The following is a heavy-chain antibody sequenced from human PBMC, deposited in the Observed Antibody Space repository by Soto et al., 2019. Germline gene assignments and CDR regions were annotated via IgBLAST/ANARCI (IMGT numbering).Heavy chain of an antibody. CDR1: GGTFSSYA. CDR3: AREGYWAISPQLVPDYFGY. D-gene: IGHD6-13*01. J-gene: IGHJ4*02. V-gene: IGHV1-69*06. Sequence: QVQLVQSGAEAKKPGSSVKVSCKASGGTFSSYAISWVRQAPGQGLEWMAGIIPIFGTANYAQKFQGRVTITADKSTSTAYMERSSLRSEDTAVYYCAREGYWAISPQLVPDYFGYWGQGTLVTVSS. CDR2: IIPIFGTA.